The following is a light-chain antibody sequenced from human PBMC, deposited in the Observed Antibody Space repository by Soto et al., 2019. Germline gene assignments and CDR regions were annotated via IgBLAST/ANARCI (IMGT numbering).Light chain of an antibody. CDR3: QQYNNWPPIT. V-gene: IGKV3-15*01. Sequence: EIMMTQSPATLSVSPGERATLSCRASQSVSNNLAWYQQKPGQAPRLLIYYASTRATGIPARFSGSGSGTVFTLTISSLQSEDFALYYCQQYNNWPPITFGQGTRLENK. J-gene: IGKJ5*01. CDR1: QSVSNN. CDR2: YAS.